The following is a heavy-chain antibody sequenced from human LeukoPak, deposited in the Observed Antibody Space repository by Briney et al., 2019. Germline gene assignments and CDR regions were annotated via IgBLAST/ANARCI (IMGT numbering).Heavy chain of an antibody. CDR1: GFTFSSYG. V-gene: IGHV3-23*01. CDR3: AKAYYYGSGPNWYFDL. Sequence: GGSLRLSCAASGFTFSSYGMSWVRQAPGKGLEWVSAISGSGGSTYYADSVKGRFTISRDNSKNTLYLQMNSLRAEDTAVYYCAKAYYYGSGPNWYFDLWGRGTLVTVSS. CDR2: ISGSGGST. D-gene: IGHD3-10*01. J-gene: IGHJ2*01.